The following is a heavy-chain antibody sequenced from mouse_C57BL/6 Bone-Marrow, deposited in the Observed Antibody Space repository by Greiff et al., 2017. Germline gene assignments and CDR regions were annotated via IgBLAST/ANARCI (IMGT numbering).Heavy chain of an antibody. D-gene: IGHD2-3*01. CDR2: IHPNSGST. CDR3: AMSWAYFDY. V-gene: IGHV1-64*01. CDR1: GYTFTSYW. Sequence: QVQLQQPGAELVKPGASVKLSCKASGYTFTSYWMHWAKQRPGQGLEWIGMIHPNSGSTNYNEKFKSKDTLTVDKSSSTAYMQLSSLTSEDSAVYYCAMSWAYFDYWGKGTTLTVSS. J-gene: IGHJ2*01.